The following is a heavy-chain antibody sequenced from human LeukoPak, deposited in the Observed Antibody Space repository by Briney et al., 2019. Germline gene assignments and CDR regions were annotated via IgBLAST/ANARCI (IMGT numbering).Heavy chain of an antibody. Sequence: SVKVSCKASGGTFSSYAISWVRQAPGQGLEWMGGIIPIFGTANYAQKFQGRVTITADKSTSTAYMELSSLRSEDTAVYYCARDGLGTLREVFDYWGQGTLVTVSS. CDR1: GGTFSSYA. V-gene: IGHV1-69*06. CDR2: IIPIFGTA. CDR3: ARDGLGTLREVFDY. J-gene: IGHJ4*02. D-gene: IGHD1-1*01.